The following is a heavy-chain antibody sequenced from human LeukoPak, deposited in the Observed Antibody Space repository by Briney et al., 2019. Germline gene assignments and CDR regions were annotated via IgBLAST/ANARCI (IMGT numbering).Heavy chain of an antibody. Sequence: GGSLRLSCAASGFGFSSHWMHWVRQAPGRGLVWVSRSNSDGSVRNYADSVEGRFIISRDNAKNTLYLQMNNLGVEDTAVYFCARDPSVNNAIGYNWFDHWGQGALVTVSS. D-gene: IGHD2/OR15-2a*01. CDR1: GFGFSSHW. CDR3: ARDPSVNNAIGYNWFDH. V-gene: IGHV3-74*01. J-gene: IGHJ5*02. CDR2: SNSDGSVR.